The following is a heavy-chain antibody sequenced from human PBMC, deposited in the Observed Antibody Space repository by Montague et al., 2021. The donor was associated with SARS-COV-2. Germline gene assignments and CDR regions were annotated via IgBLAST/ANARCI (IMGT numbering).Heavy chain of an antibody. D-gene: IGHD3-22*01. CDR1: GGSISSYY. CDR3: ARGALFYDSSGYYSDAFDI. V-gene: IGHV4-4*07. CDR2: IYTSGST. Sequence: SETLSLTCTVSGGSISSYYWNWIRQSAGKGLEWIGRIYTSGSTNYDPSLKSRVTMSVDTSKNQFSLKLSSVTAADTAVYYCARGALFYDSSGYYSDAFDIWGQGTKVTLSS. J-gene: IGHJ3*02.